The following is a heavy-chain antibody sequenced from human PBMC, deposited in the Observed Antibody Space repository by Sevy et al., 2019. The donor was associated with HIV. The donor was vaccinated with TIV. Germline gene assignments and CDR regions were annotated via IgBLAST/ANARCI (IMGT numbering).Heavy chain of an antibody. V-gene: IGHV3-15*01. D-gene: IGHD3-10*01. CDR2: IKSKTDGGTT. CDR3: TTDPSPRSMVRGVSIAGDAFDI. J-gene: IGHJ3*02. Sequence: GGSLRLSCAASGFTFSNAWMSWVRQAPGKGLEWVGRIKSKTDGGTTDYAAPVKGRFTISRDDSKNTLYLQMNSLKTEDIAVYYCTTDPSPRSMVRGVSIAGDAFDIWGQGTMVTVSS. CDR1: GFTFSNAW.